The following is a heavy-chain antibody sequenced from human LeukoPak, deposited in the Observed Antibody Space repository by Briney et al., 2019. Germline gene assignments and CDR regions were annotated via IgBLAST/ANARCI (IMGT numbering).Heavy chain of an antibody. CDR3: TRSYYYDSSGYYSLAGY. Sequence: GRSLRLSCTASGFTFGDDAMSWVRQAPGKGLEWVGFIRSKAYGGTTEYAASVKGRFTISRDDSKSIAYLQMNSLKTEDTAVYYCTRSYYYDSSGYYSLAGYWGQGTLVTVSS. J-gene: IGHJ4*02. D-gene: IGHD3-22*01. CDR1: GFTFGDDA. V-gene: IGHV3-49*04. CDR2: IRSKAYGGTT.